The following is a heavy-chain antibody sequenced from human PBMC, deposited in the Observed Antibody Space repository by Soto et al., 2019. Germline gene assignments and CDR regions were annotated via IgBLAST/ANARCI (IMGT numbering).Heavy chain of an antibody. Sequence: GGSLRLSCAASGFTFDDYAMHWVRQAPGKGLEWVSGISWNSGSIGYADSVKGRFTISRDNAKNSLYLQMNSLRAEDTALYYCAKDISSSSWYSVDYWGQGTLVTVSS. V-gene: IGHV3-9*01. CDR2: ISWNSGSI. CDR1: GFTFDDYA. J-gene: IGHJ4*02. D-gene: IGHD6-13*01. CDR3: AKDISSSSWYSVDY.